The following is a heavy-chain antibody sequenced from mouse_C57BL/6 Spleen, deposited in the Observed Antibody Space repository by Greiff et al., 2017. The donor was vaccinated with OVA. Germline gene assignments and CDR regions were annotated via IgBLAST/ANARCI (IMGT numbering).Heavy chain of an antibody. CDR2: ISYDGSN. CDR3: ARAGYYEGAWFAY. D-gene: IGHD2-3*01. Sequence: EVKLVESGPGLVKPSQSLSLTCSVTGYSITSGYYWNWIRQFPGNNLEWMGYISYDGSNNYNPSLKNRISITRDTSKNQFFLKLNCVTTEDTTTEYGARAGYYEGAWFAYWGQGTLVTVSA. V-gene: IGHV3-6*01. J-gene: IGHJ3*01. CDR1: GYSITSGYY.